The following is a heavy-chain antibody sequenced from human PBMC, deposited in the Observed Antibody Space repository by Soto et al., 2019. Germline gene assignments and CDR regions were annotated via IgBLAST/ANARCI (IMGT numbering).Heavy chain of an antibody. Sequence: SETLSLTCTVSGGSISSYHWSWIRQPPGKGLKWIGYIYYSGSTNYNPSLKSRVTISVDTSKNQFSLKLSSVTAADTAVYYCARHGGAHYYGSGSYYDWGNAFDIWGQGTMVTVSS. CDR2: IYYSGST. CDR1: GGSISSYH. CDR3: ARHGGAHYYGSGSYYDWGNAFDI. D-gene: IGHD3-10*01. V-gene: IGHV4-59*08. J-gene: IGHJ3*02.